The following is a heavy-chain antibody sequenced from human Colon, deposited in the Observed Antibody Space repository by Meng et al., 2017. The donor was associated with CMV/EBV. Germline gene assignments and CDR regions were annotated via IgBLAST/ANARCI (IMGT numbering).Heavy chain of an antibody. J-gene: IGHJ6*02. V-gene: IGHV3-48*03. CDR2: ISSSGSAK. CDR1: GPTFNIFE. D-gene: IGHD3-10*01. CDR3: ARDHSDYYYGSGSYYSGLDV. Sequence: GGSLRPSCVTSGPTFNIFEMNWVRQAPGKGLEWVSYISSSGSAKSYADSVRGRFTISRDNAKNSVYLQMNSLRAEDTAVYYCARDHSDYYYGSGSYYSGLDVWGQGTTVTVSS.